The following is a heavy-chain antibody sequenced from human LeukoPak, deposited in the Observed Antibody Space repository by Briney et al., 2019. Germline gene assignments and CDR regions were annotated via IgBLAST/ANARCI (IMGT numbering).Heavy chain of an antibody. Sequence: GGSLRLSCAASGFTFSSYALSWVRQAPGKGLEWVSAISGSGGSTYYADSVKGRFTISRDNSKNTLYLQMNNLRAEDTAVYYCARSSSWYGVDYWGQGTLVTVSS. J-gene: IGHJ4*02. CDR3: ARSSSWYGVDY. CDR2: ISGSGGST. V-gene: IGHV3-23*01. CDR1: GFTFSSYA. D-gene: IGHD6-13*01.